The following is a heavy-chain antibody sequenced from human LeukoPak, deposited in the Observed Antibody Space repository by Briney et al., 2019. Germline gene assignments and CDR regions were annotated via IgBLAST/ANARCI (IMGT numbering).Heavy chain of an antibody. D-gene: IGHD2-15*01. V-gene: IGHV3-11*01. CDR2: ISSRESTI. CDR3: ARERWYSVHYHGMDV. J-gene: IGHJ6*02. CDR1: GFTFNDYY. Sequence: GGSLTLSCAASGFTFNDYYMSWIAQAPGIGLKGVSYISSRESTIYYADSVKGRVTISRDTAKNSLYLQMSSLRAEDTAVYYCARERWYSVHYHGMDVWGQGTTVTVS.